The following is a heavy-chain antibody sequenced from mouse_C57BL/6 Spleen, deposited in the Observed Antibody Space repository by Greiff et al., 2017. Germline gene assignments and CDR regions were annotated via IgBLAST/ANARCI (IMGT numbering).Heavy chain of an antibody. Sequence: QVQLQQSGPELVKPGASVKISCKASGYAFSSSWMNWVKQRPGKGLEWIGRIYPGDGDTNYNGKFKGKATLTADKSSSTAYMQLSSLTSEDSAVYFCASLDSSGSWCAYWGQGTLVTVSA. J-gene: IGHJ3*01. CDR1: GYAFSSSW. CDR2: IYPGDGDT. D-gene: IGHD3-2*02. CDR3: ASLDSSGSWCAY. V-gene: IGHV1-82*01.